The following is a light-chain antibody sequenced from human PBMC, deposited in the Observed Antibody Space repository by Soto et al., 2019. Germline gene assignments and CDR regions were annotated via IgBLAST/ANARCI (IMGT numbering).Light chain of an antibody. Sequence: EIVLTQSPGTLSLSPGERATLSCRASQSVSSSYLAWYQQKPGQAPRLLIYGASSRATGIPDRFSGSGSGTDFTLTIRRLEPEDFAVYYCPQYGSSPRWTFGQGTKV. CDR1: QSVSSSY. CDR3: PQYGSSPRWT. J-gene: IGKJ1*01. CDR2: GAS. V-gene: IGKV3-20*01.